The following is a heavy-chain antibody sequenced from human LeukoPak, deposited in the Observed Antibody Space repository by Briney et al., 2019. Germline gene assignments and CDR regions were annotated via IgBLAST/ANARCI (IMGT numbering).Heavy chain of an antibody. D-gene: IGHD6-13*01. V-gene: IGHV4-4*07. CDR3: ARAIAGAYFDY. Sequence: SETLSLTCSASGGSISNYYWSWIRQPAGKGLEWIGSFHASGCINYRPSLKSRVTMSVDTSKNQFSLKLSSVTAADTAVYYCARAIAGAYFDYWGQGTLVTVSS. CDR2: FHASGCI. CDR1: GGSISNYY. J-gene: IGHJ4*02.